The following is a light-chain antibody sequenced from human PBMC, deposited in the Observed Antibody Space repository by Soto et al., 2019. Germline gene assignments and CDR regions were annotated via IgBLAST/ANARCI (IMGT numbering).Light chain of an antibody. J-gene: IGKJ1*01. Sequence: IVMTPESPTRAVSPEAPAPLSCRASQRVSSHLAWYQQKPGQAPRLLIYAASTRATGIPVRFSGSGSETEFTLTIRSLQSEDSALYYCHQYKNWLWTFGQVGKVDI. V-gene: IGKV3-15*01. CDR1: QRVSSH. CDR2: AAS. CDR3: HQYKNWLWT.